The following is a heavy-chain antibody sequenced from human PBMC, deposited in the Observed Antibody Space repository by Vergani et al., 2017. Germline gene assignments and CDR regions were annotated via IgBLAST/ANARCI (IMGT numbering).Heavy chain of an antibody. D-gene: IGHD7-27*01. CDR3: ARDLGTKLGFQILTYFDY. Sequence: VQLVESGGGVVQPGRSLRLSCAASGFTFSSYSMNWVRQAPGKGLEWVSYISSSSSTIYYADSVKGRFTISRDNAKNSLYLQMNSLRDEDTAVYYCARDLGTKLGFQILTYFDYWGQGTRVTVSS. J-gene: IGHJ4*02. CDR1: GFTFSSYS. CDR2: ISSSSSTI. V-gene: IGHV3-48*02.